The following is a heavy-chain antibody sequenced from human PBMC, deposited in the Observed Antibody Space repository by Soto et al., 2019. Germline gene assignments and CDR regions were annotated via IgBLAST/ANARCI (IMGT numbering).Heavy chain of an antibody. V-gene: IGHV4-31*03. CDR2: IYYSEST. CDR3: ARSDSSGKTRYFFDY. Sequence: SSETLSLTCTVSGGSISSGGYYWSWIRQHPGKGLEWIGYIYYSESTNYNPSLKSRVTISVDTSESQFSLKLSSVTVADTAVYYCARSDSSGKTRYFFDYWGQGTLVTVSS. D-gene: IGHD3-22*01. J-gene: IGHJ4*02. CDR1: GGSISSGGYY.